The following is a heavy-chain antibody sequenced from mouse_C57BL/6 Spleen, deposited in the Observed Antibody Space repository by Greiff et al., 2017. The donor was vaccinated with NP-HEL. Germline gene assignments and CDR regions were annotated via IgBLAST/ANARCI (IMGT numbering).Heavy chain of an antibody. CDR3: TTLYYYGSSYYGFAY. CDR1: GYSFTDYE. Sequence: QVQLQQSGAELVRPGASVTLSCKASGYSFTDYEMHWVKQTPVHGLEWIGAIDPETGGTAYNQKFKGKAILTADKSSSTAYMELRSLTSEDTAVYYCTTLYYYGSSYYGFAYWGQGTLVTVSA. J-gene: IGHJ3*01. V-gene: IGHV1-15*01. CDR2: IDPETGGT. D-gene: IGHD1-1*01.